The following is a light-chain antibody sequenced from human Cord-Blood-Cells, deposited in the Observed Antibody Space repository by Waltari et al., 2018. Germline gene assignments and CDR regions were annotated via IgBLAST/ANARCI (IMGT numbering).Light chain of an antibody. CDR3: QQRSNWPPT. Sequence: EIVLTQSPATLSLSPGERAPLSCRASQSVSSYLAWYQQKPGQAPRLLIYDASNRATGIPAMFSGSGSGTDFTLTISCLEPEDFAVYYCQQRSNWPPTFGGGTKVEIK. CDR2: DAS. V-gene: IGKV3-11*01. CDR1: QSVSSY. J-gene: IGKJ4*01.